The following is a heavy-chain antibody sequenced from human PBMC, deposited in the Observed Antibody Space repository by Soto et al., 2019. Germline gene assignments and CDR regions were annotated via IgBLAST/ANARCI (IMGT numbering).Heavy chain of an antibody. CDR3: ARGGWRQVGY. CDR2: IYHSGST. V-gene: IGHV4-59*08. J-gene: IGHJ4*02. D-gene: IGHD3-3*01. CDR1: GGSIGSYY. Sequence: QVQLQESGPGLVKPSETLSLTCSVSGGSIGSYYWSWIRQPPGKGLEWMGYIYHSGSTNYNPSLRXRVTPSRATSKNQFSLKPSSVPAAYSAAYDCARGGWRQVGYGGQAALVTVSS.